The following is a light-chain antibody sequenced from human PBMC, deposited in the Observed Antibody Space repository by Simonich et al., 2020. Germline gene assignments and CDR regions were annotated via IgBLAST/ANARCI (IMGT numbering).Light chain of an antibody. CDR3: QQYYSTPPYT. CDR2: WAS. CDR1: QSVLYSSNNKNY. V-gene: IGKV4-1*01. J-gene: IGKJ2*01. Sequence: DIVMTQSPDSLAVSLGERATINCKSSQSVLYSSNNKNYLAWYQQKPGQPPKLLLYWASTRESGVPYRFSGSGSGTDFTLTISSLQAEDVAVYYCQQYYSTPPYTFGQGTKLEIK.